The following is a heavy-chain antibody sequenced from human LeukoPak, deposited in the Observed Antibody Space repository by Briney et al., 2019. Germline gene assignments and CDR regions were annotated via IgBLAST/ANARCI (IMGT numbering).Heavy chain of an antibody. V-gene: IGHV3-23*01. D-gene: IGHD2-15*01. CDR1: GFTFSSYA. J-gene: IGHJ5*02. CDR3: AKDPRLGYCSGGSCYSWGGSWFDP. CDR2: ISGSGGRT. Sequence: PGGSLRLSCAASGFTFSSYAMTWVRQPPGKGLEWVSTISGSGGRTYYADSVKGRFTISRDNSKNTLYLQMNSLRAEDTAVYYCAKDPRLGYCSGGSCYSWGGSWFDPWGQGTLVTVSS.